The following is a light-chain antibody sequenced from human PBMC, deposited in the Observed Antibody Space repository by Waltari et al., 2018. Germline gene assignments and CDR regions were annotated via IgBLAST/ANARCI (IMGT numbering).Light chain of an antibody. Sequence: SSALTQDPGVSVALGQTFTITCQGDSLRTTYATWYQLKPGQAPVLVIYGKDKRPSGIPDRFSGYSSGTTSSLTITGAQAEDEADYYCSSRNGRADQVVFAGGTKVTVL. CDR3: SSRNGRADQVV. CDR2: GKD. J-gene: IGLJ3*02. V-gene: IGLV3-19*01. CDR1: SLRTTY.